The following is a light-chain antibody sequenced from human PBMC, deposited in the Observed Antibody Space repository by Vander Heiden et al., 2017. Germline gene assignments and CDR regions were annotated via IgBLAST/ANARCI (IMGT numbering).Light chain of an antibody. J-gene: IGLJ2*01. V-gene: IGLV2-8*01. CDR3: TSDAGSDTLV. CDR1: STDVGGYNY. Sequence: QSALTQPPSASASPGPSVTIPCTGTSTDVGGYNYVHWYHPHPGRSPKLMIYEVTKRPSGVTARFSGSKSVNTASLTVSGLQDDDEADYYCTSDAGSDTLVFGGGTKLTVL. CDR2: EVT.